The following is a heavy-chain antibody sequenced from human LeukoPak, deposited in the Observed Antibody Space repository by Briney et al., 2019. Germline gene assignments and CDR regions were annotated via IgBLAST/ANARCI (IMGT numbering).Heavy chain of an antibody. V-gene: IGHV3-30*02. J-gene: IGHJ3*02. CDR1: GFTFSSYG. CDR2: IRYDGSDK. D-gene: IGHD4-23*01. Sequence: GGSLRLSCAASGFTFSSYGMHWVRQAPGKGLEWVSFIRYDGSDKYYADSVKGRFTISRDNAQNSLYLQMNSLRAEDTAVYYCARDDGGNFNDAFDIWGQGTMVAVSS. CDR3: ARDDGGNFNDAFDI.